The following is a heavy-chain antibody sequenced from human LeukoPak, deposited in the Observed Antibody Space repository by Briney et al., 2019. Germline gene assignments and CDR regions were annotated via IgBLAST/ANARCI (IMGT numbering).Heavy chain of an antibody. CDR2: IGGYGNVT. J-gene: IGHJ4*02. V-gene: IGHV3-23*01. CDR3: AKGAHDSRVYSDY. Sequence: PGGSLRLSCAASGFIFNNYAMTWVRQAPGKGLEWVSTIGGYGNVTFYADSVKGRFTISRDNSKNTLYPQMNSLRADDTAVYYCAKGAHDSRVYSDYWGQGTLVTVSS. D-gene: IGHD3-22*01. CDR1: GFIFNNYA.